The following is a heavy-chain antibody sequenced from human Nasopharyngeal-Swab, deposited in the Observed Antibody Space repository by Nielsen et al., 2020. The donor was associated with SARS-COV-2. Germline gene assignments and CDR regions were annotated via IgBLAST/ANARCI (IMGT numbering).Heavy chain of an antibody. J-gene: IGHJ4*02. Sequence: GESLKISCAASGFTFSSYWMSWVRQAPGKGLEWVASIKQDGSEKNYVDSVKGRFTISRDNAKNLLYVQMNSLRAEDTAVYYCARDDGGLGDYWGQGTLVTVSS. CDR2: IKQDGSEK. V-gene: IGHV3-7*04. D-gene: IGHD3-10*01. CDR1: GFTFSSYW. CDR3: ARDDGGLGDY.